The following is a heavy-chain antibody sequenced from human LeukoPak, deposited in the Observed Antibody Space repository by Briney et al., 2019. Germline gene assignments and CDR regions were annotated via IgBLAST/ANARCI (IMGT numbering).Heavy chain of an antibody. CDR1: GFTFDDYA. V-gene: IGHV3-43D*03. Sequence: PGGSLRLSCAASGFTFDDYAMNWVRQAPGKGLEWVSPITWSGGSTHYADSVKGRFTISRDNTKNSLYRQMNSLRPEDSALYYCGRDRAARGGGNYFYMDVWGKGTTVSVSS. CDR3: GRDRAARGGGNYFYMDV. J-gene: IGHJ6*03. D-gene: IGHD2/OR15-2a*01. CDR2: ITWSGGST.